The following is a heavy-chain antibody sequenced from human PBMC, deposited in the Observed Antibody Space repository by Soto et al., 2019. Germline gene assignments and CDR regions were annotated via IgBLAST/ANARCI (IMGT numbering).Heavy chain of an antibody. CDR3: ATAPPAVYYYDSSGYYYFHY. CDR2: FDPEDGET. J-gene: IGHJ4*02. V-gene: IGHV1-24*01. D-gene: IGHD3-22*01. CDR1: GYTLTELS. Sequence: ASVKVSCKVSGYTLTELSMHWVRQAPGKGLEWMGGFDPEDGETIYAQKFQGRVTMTEDTSTDTAYMELSSLRSEDTAVYYCATAPPAVYYYDSSGYYYFHYWGQGTLVTVSS.